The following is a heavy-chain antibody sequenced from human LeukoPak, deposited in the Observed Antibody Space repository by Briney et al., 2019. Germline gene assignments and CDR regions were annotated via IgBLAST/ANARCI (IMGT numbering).Heavy chain of an antibody. CDR3: ARGVFGTVGCNRWLHP. D-gene: IGHD3-3*01. CDR2: INPNSGGT. V-gene: IGHV1-2*04. Sequence: ASVKVSCKASGYTFTSYDIKWVRQAPGQGLEWMGWINPNSGGTNYAQKFQGWVTMTRDTSISTGYMELSRLGSDDRAVYYCARGVFGTVGCNRWLHPWAQGTLVTVSS. J-gene: IGHJ5*02. CDR1: GYTFTSYD.